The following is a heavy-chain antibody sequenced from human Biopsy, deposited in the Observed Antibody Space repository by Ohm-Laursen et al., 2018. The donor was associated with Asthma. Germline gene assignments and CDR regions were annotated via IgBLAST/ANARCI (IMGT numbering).Heavy chain of an antibody. J-gene: IGHJ4*02. CDR3: ARAQDYYDSRGYYRSFDY. CDR1: GDSISSENW. D-gene: IGHD3-22*01. V-gene: IGHV4/OR15-8*01. Sequence: SDTLSLTCGVSGDSISSENWWTWVRQPPGKGLEWIGEMYHRGTPKYNPSLKSRATISLDKSKNQFSLNLFSVTAADTAVYYCARAQDYYDSRGYYRSFDYWGQGTLVTVSS. CDR2: MYHRGTP.